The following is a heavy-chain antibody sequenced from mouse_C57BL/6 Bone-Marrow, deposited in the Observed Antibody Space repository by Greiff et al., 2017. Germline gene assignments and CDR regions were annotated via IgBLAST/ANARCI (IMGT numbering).Heavy chain of an antibody. CDR3: ARPYDGYYVWFAY. CDR1: GYSITSGYD. CDR2: ISYSGST. J-gene: IGHJ3*01. D-gene: IGHD2-3*01. Sequence: EVKVEESGPGMVKPSQSLSLTCTVTGYSITSGYDWHWIRHFPGNKLEWMGYISYSGSTNYNPSLKSRISITHDTSKNHFFLKLNSVTTEDTATYYCARPYDGYYVWFAYWGQGALVTVSA. V-gene: IGHV3-1*01.